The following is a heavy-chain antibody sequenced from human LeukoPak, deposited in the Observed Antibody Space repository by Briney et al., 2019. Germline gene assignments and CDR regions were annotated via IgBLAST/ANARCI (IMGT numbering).Heavy chain of an antibody. V-gene: IGHV4-59*01. Sequence: PSETLSLTCTVSGGSISSYYWNWIRQPPGKGLEWIGYIYYSGSTNYNPSLKSRVTISVDTSKNQFSLKLSSVTAADTAVYYCARDSSSWYPNWMDPWGQGTLVTVSS. CDR2: IYYSGST. D-gene: IGHD6-13*01. CDR1: GGSISSYY. CDR3: ARDSSSWYPNWMDP. J-gene: IGHJ5*02.